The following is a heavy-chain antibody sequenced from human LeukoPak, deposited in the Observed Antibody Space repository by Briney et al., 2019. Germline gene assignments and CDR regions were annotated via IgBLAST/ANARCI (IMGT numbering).Heavy chain of an antibody. CDR1: GGSISSYY. D-gene: IGHD6-19*01. J-gene: IGHJ4*02. V-gene: IGHV4-4*07. Sequence: SETLSLXCTVSGGSISSYYWSWIRQPAGKGLEWIGRIYTSGSTNYNPSLKSRVTMSVDTSKNQFSLKLSSVTAADTAVYYCARDGDSSGWSSFDYWGQGTLVTVSS. CDR2: IYTSGST. CDR3: ARDGDSSGWSSFDY.